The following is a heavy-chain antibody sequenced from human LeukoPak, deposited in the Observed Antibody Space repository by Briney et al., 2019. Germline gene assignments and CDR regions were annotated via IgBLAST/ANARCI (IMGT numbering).Heavy chain of an antibody. CDR1: GGSISSYY. D-gene: IGHD3-3*01. J-gene: IGHJ3*02. Sequence: SETRSLTCTVSGGSISSYYWSWIRQPAGKGLEWIGRIYTSGSTNYNPSLKSRVTMSVDTSKNQFSLKLSSVTAADTAVYYCARDYDFWSGYYGAFDIWGQGTMVTVSS. V-gene: IGHV4-4*07. CDR2: IYTSGST. CDR3: ARDYDFWSGYYGAFDI.